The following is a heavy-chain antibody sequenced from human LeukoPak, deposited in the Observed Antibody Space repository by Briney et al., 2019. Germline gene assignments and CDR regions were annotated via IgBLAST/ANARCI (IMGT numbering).Heavy chain of an antibody. CDR2: IYYSGST. CDR1: GGSVSSGSYY. V-gene: IGHV4-61*01. CDR3: ARSAARHLDY. D-gene: IGHD6-6*01. J-gene: IGHJ4*02. Sequence: PSETLSLTCTVSGGSVSSGSYYWSWIRQPPGKGLEWIGYIYYSGSTNYNPSLKSRVTISVDTFKNQFSLKLSSVTAADTAIYYCARSAARHLDYWGQGTLVTVSS.